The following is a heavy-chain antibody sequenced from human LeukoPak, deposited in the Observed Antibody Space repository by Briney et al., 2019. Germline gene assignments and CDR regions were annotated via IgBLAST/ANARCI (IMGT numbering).Heavy chain of an antibody. CDR1: GFTFSSYS. V-gene: IGHV3-48*01. CDR3: ARPDRGGSYSNFDY. D-gene: IGHD3-16*01. J-gene: IGHJ4*02. Sequence: GGSLRLSCAASGFTFSSYSMNWVRQAPGKGLEWVSYISSSSSTIYYADSVKGRFTISRDNAKNPLYLQMNSLRAEDTAVYYCARPDRGGSYSNFDYWGQGTLVTVSS. CDR2: ISSSSSTI.